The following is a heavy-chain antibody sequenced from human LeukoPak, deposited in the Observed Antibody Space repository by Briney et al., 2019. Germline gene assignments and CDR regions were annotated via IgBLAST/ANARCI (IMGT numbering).Heavy chain of an antibody. Sequence: GGSLRLSCAASGFTFSSYWMSWVRQAPGRGLEWVSSIRGSGGSTYYADSVRGRFTISRDNSKNTLYLQMNSLRAEDTAVYYYAKDIAADGASFFDYWGQGTLVTVSS. J-gene: IGHJ4*02. CDR3: AKDIAADGASFFDY. D-gene: IGHD6-13*01. CDR1: GFTFSSYW. V-gene: IGHV3-23*01. CDR2: IRGSGGST.